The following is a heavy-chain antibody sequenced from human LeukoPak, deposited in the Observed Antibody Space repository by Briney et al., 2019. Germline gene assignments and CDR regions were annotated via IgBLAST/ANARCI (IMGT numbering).Heavy chain of an antibody. CDR2: IYYSGST. J-gene: IGHJ4*02. CDR3: ARSYYDSSGYLEVFDY. D-gene: IGHD3-22*01. CDR1: GGSISSYY. Sequence: PSETLSLTCTVSGGSISSYYWSWIRQPPGKGLEWIGYIYYSGSTNYNPSLKSRVTISVDTSKNQFSLKLSSVTAADTAVYYCARSYYDSSGYLEVFDYWGQGTLVTVSS. V-gene: IGHV4-59*01.